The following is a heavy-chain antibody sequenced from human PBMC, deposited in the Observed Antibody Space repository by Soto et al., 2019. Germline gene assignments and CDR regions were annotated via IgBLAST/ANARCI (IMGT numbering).Heavy chain of an antibody. V-gene: IGHV4-59*01. CDR2: IYFNGNT. D-gene: IGHD3-16*01. CDR1: SASFSKYY. J-gene: IGHJ4*02. CDR3: ASVTFGGVVLAH. Sequence: SETLSLTCTVSSASFSKYYWSWIRQPPGKGLEWIGYIYFNGNTNYNPSLKRRVTISIDTSKKQISLNLTSVTDADTAVYYCASVTFGGVVLAHWGQGTLVTVSS.